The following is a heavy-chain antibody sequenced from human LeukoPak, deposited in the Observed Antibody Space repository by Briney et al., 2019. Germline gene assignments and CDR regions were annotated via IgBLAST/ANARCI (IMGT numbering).Heavy chain of an antibody. V-gene: IGHV3-21*01. D-gene: IGHD2-2*01. Sequence: PGGSLRLSCAASGLTFSSYNMNWVRQAPGKGLEWVSSISSSTTYISYADSMKGRFTISRDNAKNSLYLQMNSLRAEDTAVYYCAREPQLAPDYFDYWGQGTLVTVSS. CDR2: ISSSTTYI. CDR1: GLTFSSYN. J-gene: IGHJ4*02. CDR3: AREPQLAPDYFDY.